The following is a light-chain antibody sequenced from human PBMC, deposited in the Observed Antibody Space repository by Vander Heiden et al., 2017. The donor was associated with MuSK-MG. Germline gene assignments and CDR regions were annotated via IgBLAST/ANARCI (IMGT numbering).Light chain of an antibody. J-gene: IGLJ2*01. V-gene: IGLV3-21*01. CDR2: YDS. Sequence: YVLTQAPSVSVAPGRTPGITCGENNIGRKRGHGYRQTPGTAPVWVIFYDSARPSGITERFSGSNAGNTATLTISRVAAGDEADYYCQVKVRDTGSDYVVFGGGTKLTVL. CDR1: NIGRKR. CDR3: QVKVRDTGSDYVV.